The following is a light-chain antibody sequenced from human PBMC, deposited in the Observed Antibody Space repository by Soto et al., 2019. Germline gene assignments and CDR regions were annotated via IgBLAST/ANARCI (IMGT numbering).Light chain of an antibody. V-gene: IGKV3-15*01. J-gene: IGKJ5*01. CDR2: GAS. CDR1: QSVRSRY. CDR3: QKYNNWPSIT. Sequence: SPGERATLSCRASQSVRSRYLAWYQQKPGQAPRLLIYGASTRASDIPARFSGSGSGTEFTLTISSLQSEDFAVYYCQKYNNWPSITVGQGTRLEIK.